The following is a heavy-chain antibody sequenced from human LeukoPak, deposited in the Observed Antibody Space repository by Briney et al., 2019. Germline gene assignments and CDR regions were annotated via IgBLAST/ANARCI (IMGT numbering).Heavy chain of an antibody. D-gene: IGHD5-24*01. CDR3: VKDRGLRNQWLQVTYDS. Sequence: GGSLRLSCAASGFTFSNYDMGWVRQAPGEGLEWVSTISGSGTGTYYTDSVKGRFTTSRDNAKNSLHLQMNSLRPEDTALYYCVKDRGLRNQWLQVTYDSWGQGTLVTVSS. V-gene: IGHV3-23*01. CDR2: ISGSGTGT. CDR1: GFTFSNYD. J-gene: IGHJ4*02.